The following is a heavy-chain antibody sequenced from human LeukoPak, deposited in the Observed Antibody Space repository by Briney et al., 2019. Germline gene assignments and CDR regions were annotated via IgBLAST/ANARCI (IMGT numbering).Heavy chain of an antibody. CDR2: INPNSGGT. V-gene: IGHV1-2*02. Sequence: ASVKVSCKASGYTFTGHFLHWVRQAPGQGLEWMGWINPNSGGTNYAQKFQGRVTITADKSTSTAYMELSSLRSEDTAVYYCARGLRIAVPPFDYWGQGTLVTVSS. CDR1: GYTFTGHF. D-gene: IGHD6-19*01. CDR3: ARGLRIAVPPFDY. J-gene: IGHJ4*02.